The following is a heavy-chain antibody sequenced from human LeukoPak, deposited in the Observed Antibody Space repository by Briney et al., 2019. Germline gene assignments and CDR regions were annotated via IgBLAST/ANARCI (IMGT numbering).Heavy chain of an antibody. V-gene: IGHV1-18*01. CDR3: ARDISRGYSYGFSY. Sequence: GASVKVSCKASGYTFTSYGISWVRQAPGQGLAWMGWISAYNGNTNYAQKLQGRVTMTTDTSTSTAYMELRSLRSDDTAVYYCARDISRGYSYGFSYWGQGTLVTVSS. CDR1: GYTFTSYG. J-gene: IGHJ4*02. CDR2: ISAYNGNT. D-gene: IGHD5-18*01.